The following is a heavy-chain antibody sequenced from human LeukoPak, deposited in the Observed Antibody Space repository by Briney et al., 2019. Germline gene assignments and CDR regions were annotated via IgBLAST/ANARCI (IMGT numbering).Heavy chain of an antibody. CDR3: ARPPYGDYGGGAFDI. CDR1: GYTFTSYG. D-gene: IGHD4-17*01. CDR2: ISAYNGNT. Sequence: ASVKVSCKASGYTFTSYGISWVRPAPGQGLEWMGWISAYNGNTNYAQKLQGRVTMTTDTSTSTAYMELRSLRSDDTAVYYCARPPYGDYGGGAFDIWGQGTMVTVSS. V-gene: IGHV1-18*01. J-gene: IGHJ3*02.